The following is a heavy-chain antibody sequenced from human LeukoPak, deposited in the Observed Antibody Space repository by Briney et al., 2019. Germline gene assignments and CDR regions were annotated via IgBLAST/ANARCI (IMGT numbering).Heavy chain of an antibody. Sequence: GGSLRLSCAASGFTFDDHAMHWVRRAPGKGLEWVSGISWNSGSIGYADSVKGRFTISRDNAKNSLYLQMNSLRAEDTALYYCAKVQDCSSTSCYSTYYYGMDVWGQGTTVTVSS. CDR2: ISWNSGSI. CDR3: AKVQDCSSTSCYSTYYYGMDV. J-gene: IGHJ6*02. D-gene: IGHD2-2*01. CDR1: GFTFDDHA. V-gene: IGHV3-9*01.